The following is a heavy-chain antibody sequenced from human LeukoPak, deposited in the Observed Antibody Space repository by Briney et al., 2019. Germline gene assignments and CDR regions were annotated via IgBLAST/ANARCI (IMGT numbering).Heavy chain of an antibody. Sequence: GGSLRLSCAASGFTFSHYWMHWVRQAPGKGLVWVSRINSDGSSTTYADSVKGRFTISRDNAKNTLYLQMNSLRAEDTAVYYCARGTSIFGVVTFYYYHYMDVWGKGTTVTVSS. CDR1: GFTFSHYW. V-gene: IGHV3-74*01. CDR2: INSDGSST. J-gene: IGHJ6*03. CDR3: ARGTSIFGVVTFYYYHYMDV. D-gene: IGHD3-3*01.